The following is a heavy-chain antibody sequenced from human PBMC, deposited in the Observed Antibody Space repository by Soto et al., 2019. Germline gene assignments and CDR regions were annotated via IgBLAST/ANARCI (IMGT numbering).Heavy chain of an antibody. V-gene: IGHV3-23*01. J-gene: IGHJ6*02. CDR3: AKGVLSFHYGMEV. CDR1: GFPFGDFG. D-gene: IGHD3-10*01. Sequence: GGSLRLSCAASGFPFGDFGMHWLRQAPGKGLEWVSSISSTAGRTSSYADSVKGRFAISRDFSDNTVYLQMNNLRVDDTAVYFCAKGVLSFHYGMEVWGQGTTVTVSS. CDR2: ISSTAGRT.